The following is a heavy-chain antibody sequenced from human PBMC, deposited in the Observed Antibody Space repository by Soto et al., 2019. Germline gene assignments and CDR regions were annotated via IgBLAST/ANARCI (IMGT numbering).Heavy chain of an antibody. CDR1: GFTFSDFY. V-gene: IGHV3-11*01. D-gene: IGHD2-2*02. CDR3: AGVYRGGKKKIDP. J-gene: IGHJ5*02. CDR2: ISSSVSII. Sequence: GGSLRLSCAASGFTFSDFYMSWIRQAPGKGLEWVSHISSSVSIIFYADSVKGRFTISRDNAKNSLYLQMNSLRAEDTAVYYWAGVYRGGKKKIDPGGREPRVTV.